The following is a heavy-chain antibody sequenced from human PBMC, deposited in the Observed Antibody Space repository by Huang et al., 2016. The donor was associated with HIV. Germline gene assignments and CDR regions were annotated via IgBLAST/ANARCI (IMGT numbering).Heavy chain of an antibody. CDR3: AREHRTSFYYFMDV. J-gene: IGHJ6*03. CDR2: RRDDGSNK. Sequence: QEHLVESGGGVVQPGGSLRLSCEASGFTFSNFGMHWVRQAPGKGLEWVAFRRDDGSNKYHSDSVKGRFSISRDNSKNTLYLQINSLRPEDTGVYFCAREHRTSFYYFMDVWGKGTTVTVSS. D-gene: IGHD1-26*01. CDR1: GFTFSNFG. V-gene: IGHV3-30*02.